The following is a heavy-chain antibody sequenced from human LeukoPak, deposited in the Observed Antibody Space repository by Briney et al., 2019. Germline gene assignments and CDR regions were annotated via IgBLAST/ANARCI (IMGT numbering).Heavy chain of an antibody. V-gene: IGHV3-30-3*01. Sequence: PGKSLRLSCAASGFTFSNYPMHWVRQAPGKGLEWVAVISVDGRDTHYADSVKGRFTISRDNAKNSLYLQMSSLRAEDTAVYYCARDDGDYAHPVDYWGQGTLVTVSS. J-gene: IGHJ4*02. CDR3: ARDDGDYAHPVDY. CDR2: ISVDGRDT. CDR1: GFTFSNYP. D-gene: IGHD4-17*01.